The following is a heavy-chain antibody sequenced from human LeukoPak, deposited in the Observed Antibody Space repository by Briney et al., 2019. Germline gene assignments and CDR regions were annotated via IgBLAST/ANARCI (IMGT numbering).Heavy chain of an antibody. CDR1: GFTVSSNY. D-gene: IGHD3-22*01. CDR3: AREAQNYYDSSGALRYFDY. Sequence: PGGSLRLSXAASGFTVSSNYMSWVRQAPGKGLEWVSVIYSGGSTYYADSVKGRFTISRDNSKNTLYLQMNSLRAEDTAVYYCAREAQNYYDSSGALRYFDYWGQGTLVTVSS. CDR2: IYSGGST. J-gene: IGHJ4*02. V-gene: IGHV3-66*02.